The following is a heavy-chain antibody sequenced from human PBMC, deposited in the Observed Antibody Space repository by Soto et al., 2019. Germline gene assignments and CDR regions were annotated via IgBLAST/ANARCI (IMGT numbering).Heavy chain of an antibody. CDR3: ARGTSWQLPFDY. J-gene: IGHJ4*02. CDR1: SDSISSYY. V-gene: IGHV4-59*01. CDR2: ISYSGST. D-gene: IGHD6-13*01. Sequence: SETLSLTCTVSSDSISSYYWSWIRQPPGKRLEWIGYISYSGSTDYNPSLKSRVTISGDTSKGQFSLKVSSVTAADTAVYYCARGTSWQLPFDYWGQGTLVTVSS.